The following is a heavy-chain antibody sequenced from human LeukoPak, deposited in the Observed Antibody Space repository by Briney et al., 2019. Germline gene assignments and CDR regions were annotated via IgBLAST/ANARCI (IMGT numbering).Heavy chain of an antibody. V-gene: IGHV1-18*01. D-gene: IGHD6-19*01. Sequence: ASVKVSCTASGYTFTTYGISWVRQAPGQGLEWMGWISGYSDNTKYSQKLQGRVTVTKDTSTSTAYMELRSLRSDDTAVYYCARGMAVAGIYMYWGQGTLVTVSS. J-gene: IGHJ4*02. CDR1: GYTFTTYG. CDR3: ARGMAVAGIYMY. CDR2: ISGYSDNT.